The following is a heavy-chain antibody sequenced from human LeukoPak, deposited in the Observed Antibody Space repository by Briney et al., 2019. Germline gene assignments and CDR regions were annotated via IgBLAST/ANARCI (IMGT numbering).Heavy chain of an antibody. CDR2: MYYRGST. CDR1: GGSISSSSHY. V-gene: IGHV4-39*07. J-gene: IGHJ4*02. Sequence: PSETLSLTCTVSGGSISSSSHYWGWIRQPPGKGLEWIGSMYYRGSTYHNPSLKSRVTISVDTSKNQFSLKLSSLTAADTAVYYCATTTIRLGYWGQGTLVTVSS. CDR3: ATTTIRLGY. D-gene: IGHD1-26*01.